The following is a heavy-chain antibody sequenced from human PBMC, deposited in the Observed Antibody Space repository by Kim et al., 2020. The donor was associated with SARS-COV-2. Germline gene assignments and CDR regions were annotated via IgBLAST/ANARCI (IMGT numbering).Heavy chain of an antibody. CDR3: AREMVYASIDY. J-gene: IGHJ4*02. D-gene: IGHD2-8*01. CDR2: IYYSGST. CDR1: GGSISSSSYY. Sequence: SETLSLTCTVSGGSISSSSYYWGWIRQPPGKGLEWIGSIYYSGSTYYNPSLKSRVTISVDTSKNQFSLKLSSVTAADTAVYYCAREMVYASIDYWGQGTLVTVSS. V-gene: IGHV4-39*07.